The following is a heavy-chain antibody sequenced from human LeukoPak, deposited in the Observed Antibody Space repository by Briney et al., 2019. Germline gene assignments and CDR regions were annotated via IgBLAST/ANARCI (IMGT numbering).Heavy chain of an antibody. J-gene: IGHJ4*02. D-gene: IGHD3-22*01. CDR1: GGTFSSYA. CDR3: ARAGSSGYFGADFDY. V-gene: IGHV1-69*13. CDR2: IIPIFGTA. Sequence: ASVKVSCKASGGTFSSYAISWVRQAPGQGLEWMGGIIPIFGTANYAQKFQGRVTITADESTSTAYMELSSLRSEDTAVYYCARAGSSGYFGADFDYWGQGTLVTVSS.